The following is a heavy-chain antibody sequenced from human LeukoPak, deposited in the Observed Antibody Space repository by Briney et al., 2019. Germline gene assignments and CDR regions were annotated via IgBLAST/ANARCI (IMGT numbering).Heavy chain of an antibody. CDR3: ARDLTMVRGLTYYGMDV. D-gene: IGHD3-10*01. J-gene: IGHJ6*04. Sequence: GGSLRLSCAVSGFTFSTDWMHWVRRAPGKGLVWVSRINGDGSRTNYADSVKGRCTISRDNAKNSLYLQMNSLRAEDTAVYYCARDLTMVRGLTYYGMDVWGKGTTVTVSS. V-gene: IGHV3-74*01. CDR2: INGDGSRT. CDR1: GFTFSTDW.